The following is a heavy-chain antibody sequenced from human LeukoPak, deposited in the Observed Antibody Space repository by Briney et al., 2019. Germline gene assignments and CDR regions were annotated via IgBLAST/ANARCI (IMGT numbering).Heavy chain of an antibody. D-gene: IGHD1-1*01. CDR3: ARDLTGRIWFDP. V-gene: IGHV4-59*01. Sequence: SETPSLTCTVSGGSISSYYWSWIRQPPGKGLEWIGYISYSGSTDYNPSLKSRVSISVDTSKSQFSLKLSSVTAADTALYYCARDLTGRIWFDPWGQGTLVTDSS. CDR2: ISYSGST. J-gene: IGHJ5*02. CDR1: GGSISSYY.